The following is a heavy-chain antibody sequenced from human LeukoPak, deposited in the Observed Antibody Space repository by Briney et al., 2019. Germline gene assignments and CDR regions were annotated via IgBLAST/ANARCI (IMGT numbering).Heavy chain of an antibody. Sequence: GGSLRLSCAASGFTFSSHGMHWVRQAPGKGLEWVAVIWYDGSKRYYADSVKGRSTISRDDSKNTLYLQMNSLRDEDTAVYYCARDPASSFDYWGQGTLVTVSS. CDR1: GFTFSSHG. CDR3: ARDPASSFDY. CDR2: IWYDGSKR. D-gene: IGHD2-15*01. V-gene: IGHV3-33*01. J-gene: IGHJ4*02.